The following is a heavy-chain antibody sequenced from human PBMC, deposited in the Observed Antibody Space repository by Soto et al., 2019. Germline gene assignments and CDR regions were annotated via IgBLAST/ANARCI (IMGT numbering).Heavy chain of an antibody. J-gene: IGHJ4*02. CDR2: IYWNDEM. Sequence: QITLKESGPTLVKPTQTLTLTCTFSGFSLNSSGVGVGWIRQPPGKALEWLALIYWNDEMHYSPSLKSSLTIPEDASKHQVVLTENNMDPVDTSTYYCAHRRFAKYSSLPADFDYWGQGSLVPVSS. V-gene: IGHV2-5*01. CDR1: GFSLNSSGVG. D-gene: IGHD6-6*01. CDR3: AHRRFAKYSSLPADFDY.